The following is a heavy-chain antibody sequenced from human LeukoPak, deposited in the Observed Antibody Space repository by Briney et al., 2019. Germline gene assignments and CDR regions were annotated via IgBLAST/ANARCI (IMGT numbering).Heavy chain of an antibody. D-gene: IGHD3-16*01. J-gene: IGHJ4*02. CDR2: ISSSSSYI. CDR3: ATDWAWGGFDH. V-gene: IGHV3-21*01. Sequence: PGRSPRLSCAASGFTFSSYSMNWVRQAPGKGLEWVSSISSSSSYIYYADSVKGRFTVSRDNAKNTLYLQMNSLRAEDTAVYYCATDWAWGGFDHWGQGALVTVSS. CDR1: GFTFSSYS.